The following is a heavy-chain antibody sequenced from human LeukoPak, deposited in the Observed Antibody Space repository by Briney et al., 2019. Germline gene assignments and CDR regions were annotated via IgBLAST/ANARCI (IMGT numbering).Heavy chain of an antibody. CDR1: GGSFSGYY. CDR2: INHSGST. Sequence: SETLSLTCAVYGGSFSGYYWSWIRQPPGKGLEWIGEINHSGSTNYNPSLKSRVTISVDTSKNQFSLKLSSVTAADTAVYYCARRLEGIVGATTKSANIDYWGQGTLVTVSS. J-gene: IGHJ4*02. CDR3: ARRLEGIVGATTKSANIDY. D-gene: IGHD1-26*01. V-gene: IGHV4-34*01.